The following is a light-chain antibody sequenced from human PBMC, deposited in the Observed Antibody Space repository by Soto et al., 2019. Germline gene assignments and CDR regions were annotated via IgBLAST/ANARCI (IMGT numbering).Light chain of an antibody. Sequence: DIQMTQAPSSLSASXXDRVXITCRASQDISNYLNWYQQKPGKAPXXLIHAASNLERGVPSRFSGSGSGTDFTFTISSLQPEDFATYYCQQYDNLPTFGQGTRLEIK. CDR2: AAS. J-gene: IGKJ5*01. V-gene: IGKV1-33*01. CDR1: QDISNY. CDR3: QQYDNLPT.